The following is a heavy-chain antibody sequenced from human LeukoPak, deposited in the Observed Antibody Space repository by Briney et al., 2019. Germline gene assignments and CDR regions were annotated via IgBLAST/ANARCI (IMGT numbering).Heavy chain of an antibody. CDR3: AKARIAAAGTGAFDV. V-gene: IGHV3-23*01. J-gene: IGHJ3*01. CDR1: GFTFSDYG. CDR2: FSATDGSA. Sequence: PGGSLRLSCAASGFTFSDYGIHWVRRAPGKGLEWVSAFSATDGSAQYAESVRGRFTISRDDSKNSLYLQMNSLRDEDTAVYFCAKARIAAAGTGAFDVWGQGTMVTVSS. D-gene: IGHD6-13*01.